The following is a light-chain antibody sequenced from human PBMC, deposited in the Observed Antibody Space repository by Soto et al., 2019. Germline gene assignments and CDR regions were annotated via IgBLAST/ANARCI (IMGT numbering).Light chain of an antibody. Sequence: QSALSQSASVSGSPGQSITISCTGTSSDVGGYNYVSWYQQYPGKAPKLMIYDVTYRPSGVSNRFSGSKSGNTASLTISGLQVEDEADYYCTSYTSSSTYVIFGAGTKLTVL. CDR1: SSDVGGYNY. J-gene: IGLJ2*01. CDR2: DVT. CDR3: TSYTSSSTYVI. V-gene: IGLV2-14*01.